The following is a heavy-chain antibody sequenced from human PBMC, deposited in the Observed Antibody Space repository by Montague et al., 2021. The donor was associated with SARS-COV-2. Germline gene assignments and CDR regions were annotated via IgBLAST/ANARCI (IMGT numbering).Heavy chain of an antibody. CDR3: ARGAVGGLDV. V-gene: IGHV4-30-4*01. D-gene: IGHD6-19*01. CDR2: IFYSGSV. CDR1: GVSLEGASYH. J-gene: IGHJ6*02. Sequence: SQSLSLTCSVSGVSLEGASYHWTWIRQRPGKGLEWIGYIFYSGSVKYNSSLRSRLTMSVDTSKNQFSLNLSSVTAADTALYFCARGAVGGLDVWGQGTTVTVSS.